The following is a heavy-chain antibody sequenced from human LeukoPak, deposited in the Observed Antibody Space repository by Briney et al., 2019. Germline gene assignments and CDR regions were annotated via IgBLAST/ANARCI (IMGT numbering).Heavy chain of an antibody. CDR3: ARVRYVSSWSFDY. Sequence: GGSLRLSCAASGFMFSNYAMTWVRQPPGKGLEWVSSISGTSTTTYYADSVKGRFTISRENAKNSLYLQMNSLRAGDTAVYYCARVRYVSSWSFDYWGQGTLVTVSS. J-gene: IGHJ4*02. CDR2: ISGTSTTT. V-gene: IGHV3-23*01. D-gene: IGHD6-13*01. CDR1: GFMFSNYA.